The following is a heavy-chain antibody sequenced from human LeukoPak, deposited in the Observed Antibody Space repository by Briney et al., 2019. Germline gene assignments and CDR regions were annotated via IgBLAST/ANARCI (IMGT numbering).Heavy chain of an antibody. CDR1: GYTFSSCA. Sequence: RGASVKVSCTASGYTFSSCAMHWVRQAPGQRLEWMGWINAGNGNTKYSENFQGRVTITRDTSASTAYMELSSLRSEDTAVYYCARALSSSSIAYNWFDPWGQGTLVTVSS. CDR2: INAGNGNT. D-gene: IGHD6-6*01. V-gene: IGHV1-3*01. J-gene: IGHJ5*02. CDR3: ARALSSSSIAYNWFDP.